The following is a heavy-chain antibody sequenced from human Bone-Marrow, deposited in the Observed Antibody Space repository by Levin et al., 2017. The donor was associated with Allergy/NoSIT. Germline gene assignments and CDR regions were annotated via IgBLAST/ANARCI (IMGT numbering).Heavy chain of an antibody. V-gene: IGHV4-30-2*01. J-gene: IGHJ6*03. Sequence: SETLSLTCTLSGGSISSGGYSWTWFRQAPGKGLEYMGYIYHSGSAYYNPSLQSRVTMSVDRSKNQFSLTLTSVTAADTAVYFCARVAYYYGSGSPQGNYYYSYMDVWGTGATVTVSS. CDR2: IYHSGSA. D-gene: IGHD3-10*01. CDR3: ARVAYYYGSGSPQGNYYYSYMDV. CDR1: GGSISSGGYS.